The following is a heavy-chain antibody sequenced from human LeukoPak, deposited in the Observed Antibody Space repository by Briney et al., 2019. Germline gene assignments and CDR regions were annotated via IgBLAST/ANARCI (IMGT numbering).Heavy chain of an antibody. D-gene: IGHD5-18*01. CDR3: AGNWVVGTAIGPEWWFDR. Sequence: SQTLSLTCTVSGGSISSGSYYWSWIRQPAGKGLEWIGRIYTSGSTNYNPSLKSRVTISVDTSKNQFSLKLSSVTAADTAVYYCAGNWVVGTAIGPEWWFDRWGQGTLVTVSS. CDR2: IYTSGST. J-gene: IGHJ5*02. CDR1: GGSISSGSYY. V-gene: IGHV4-61*02.